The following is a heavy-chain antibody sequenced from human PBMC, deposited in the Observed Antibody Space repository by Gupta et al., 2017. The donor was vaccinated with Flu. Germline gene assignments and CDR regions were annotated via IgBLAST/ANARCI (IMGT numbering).Heavy chain of an antibody. CDR2: IDYSGTT. Sequence: MGYIDYSGTTHYNPSLKGRLNISGDTSKNQFSLNLRSVTAADRAVYYCTREKACGFDCHNWSDTWGRGILVTVSS. CDR3: TREKACGFDCHNWSDT. D-gene: IGHD2-21*01. V-gene: IGHV4-31*02. J-gene: IGHJ5*02.